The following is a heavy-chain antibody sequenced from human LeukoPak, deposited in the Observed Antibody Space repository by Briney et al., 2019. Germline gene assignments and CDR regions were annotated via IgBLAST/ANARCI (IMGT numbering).Heavy chain of an antibody. J-gene: IGHJ5*02. D-gene: IGHD3-9*01. Sequence: PSETLSLTCTVSGGSTSSYYWSWIRQPPGKGLEWIGYIYYTGSTNYNPSLKSRVTISVDTSKNQFSLKLSSVTAADTAVYYCATLTGYSSESWFDPWGQGILVTVSS. CDR3: ATLTGYSSESWFDP. V-gene: IGHV4-59*01. CDR1: GGSTSSYY. CDR2: IYYTGST.